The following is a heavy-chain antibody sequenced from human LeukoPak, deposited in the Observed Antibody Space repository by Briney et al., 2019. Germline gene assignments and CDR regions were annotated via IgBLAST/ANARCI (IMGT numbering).Heavy chain of an antibody. CDR3: ARDRSGSYDNAFDI. J-gene: IGHJ3*02. Sequence: AASVKVSCKASGYTFTSYGISWVRPAPGQGLEWMGWISAYNGNTNYAQKLQGRVTMTTGTSTSTAYMELRSLRSDDTAVYYCARDRSGSYDNAFDIWGQGTMVTVSS. D-gene: IGHD1-26*01. CDR2: ISAYNGNT. V-gene: IGHV1-18*01. CDR1: GYTFTSYG.